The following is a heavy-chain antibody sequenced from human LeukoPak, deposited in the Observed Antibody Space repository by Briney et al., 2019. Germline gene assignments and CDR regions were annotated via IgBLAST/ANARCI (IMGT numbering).Heavy chain of an antibody. J-gene: IGHJ4*02. CDR3: ARGGPDIAEGGIPFDY. CDR1: GFNFSSYW. V-gene: IGHV3-74*01. CDR2: INNDGSST. Sequence: PGGSLRLSCEASGFNFSSYWMHWVRQAPGKGLLWVSRINNDGSSTREADSVKGRITISRDNAKNTLYLQMNSLRDEDTAVYYCARGGPDIAEGGIPFDYWGQGTLVTVSS. D-gene: IGHD6-13*01.